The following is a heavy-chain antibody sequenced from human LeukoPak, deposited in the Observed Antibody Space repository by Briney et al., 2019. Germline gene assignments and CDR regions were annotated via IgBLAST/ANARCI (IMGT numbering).Heavy chain of an antibody. V-gene: IGHV1-2*02. CDR1: GYTFTGYY. D-gene: IGHD1-14*01. CDR3: ATTTYPPDTNAFDI. CDR2: INPNSGGT. Sequence: ASVKVSCKASGYTFTGYYMHWVRQAPGQGLEWMGWINPNSGGTNYAQKFQGRVTMTRDTSISTAYMELSRLRFEDTAVYYCATTTYPPDTNAFDIWGQGTMVTVSS. J-gene: IGHJ3*02.